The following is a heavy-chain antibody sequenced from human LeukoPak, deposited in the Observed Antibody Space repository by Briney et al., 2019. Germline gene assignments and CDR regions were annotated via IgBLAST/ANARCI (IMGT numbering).Heavy chain of an antibody. J-gene: IGHJ4*02. V-gene: IGHV3-48*01. Sequence: GGSLRLSCAASGFTFSNFSMNWVRQAPGKGLEWISYISRSSNPIYYADSVKGRFTISRDNSKNTLYLQMNSLRAEDTAVYYCAKDRGPGGYFDYWGQGTLVTVSS. D-gene: IGHD3-16*01. CDR2: ISRSSNPI. CDR1: GFTFSNFS. CDR3: AKDRGPGGYFDY.